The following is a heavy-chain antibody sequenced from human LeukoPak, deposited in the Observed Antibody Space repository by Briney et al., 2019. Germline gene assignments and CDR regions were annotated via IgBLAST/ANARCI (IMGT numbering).Heavy chain of an antibody. J-gene: IGHJ5*02. V-gene: IGHV1-8*01. Sequence: GASVKVSCKASGYTFTSYDINWVRQATGQGLEWMGWMNPNSGNTGYAQKFQGRVTMTRNTSISTAYMELSSLRSEDTAVYYCARNNYDFWSGYYTTNNWFDPWGQGTLVTVSS. CDR2: MNPNSGNT. CDR3: ARNNYDFWSGYYTTNNWFDP. CDR1: GYTFTSYD. D-gene: IGHD3-3*01.